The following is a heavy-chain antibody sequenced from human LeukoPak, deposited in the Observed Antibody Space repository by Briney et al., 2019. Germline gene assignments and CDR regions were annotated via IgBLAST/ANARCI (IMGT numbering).Heavy chain of an antibody. CDR3: AKDSDYYGSGSYPDLFYIDF. CDR1: GFTFNTYG. J-gene: IGHJ4*02. CDR2: IRYDESNK. Sequence: GGSLGLSCAASGFTFNTYGMHWVRQAPGKGLEWVAFIRYDESNKYYAGSVEGRFTISRDDSKNTVYLQMKSLGPEDTAMYYCAKDSDYYGSGSYPDLFYIDFWGQGALVTVSS. D-gene: IGHD3-10*01. V-gene: IGHV3-30*02.